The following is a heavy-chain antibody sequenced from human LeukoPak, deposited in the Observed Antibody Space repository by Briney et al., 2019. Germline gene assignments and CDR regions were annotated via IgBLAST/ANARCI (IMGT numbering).Heavy chain of an antibody. D-gene: IGHD3-10*01. CDR1: GYTFTSYD. V-gene: IGHV1-8*01. CDR3: ARGSEELYAY. CDR2: MNSNSGNT. Sequence: ASVKVSCKDSGYTFTSYDINWVRQATGQGVEWMGWMNSNSGNTGYAQKFQGRVTMTRNTSISTAYMELSSLRSEDTAVYYFARGSEELYAYWGQRPLVTVSS. J-gene: IGHJ4*02.